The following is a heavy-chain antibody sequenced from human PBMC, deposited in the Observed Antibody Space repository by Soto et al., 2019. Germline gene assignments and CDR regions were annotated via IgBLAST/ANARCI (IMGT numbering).Heavy chain of an antibody. CDR1: GGSISSYY. CDR3: ARADYYGSGSYYKRANWFDP. CDR2: IYYSGST. V-gene: IGHV4-59*01. D-gene: IGHD3-10*01. J-gene: IGHJ5*02. Sequence: SETLSLTCTVSGGSISSYYWSWIRQPPGKGLEWIGYIYYSGSTNYNPSLKSRVTISVDTSKNQFSLKLSSVTAADTAVYYCARADYYGSGSYYKRANWFDPWGQGTLVTVSS.